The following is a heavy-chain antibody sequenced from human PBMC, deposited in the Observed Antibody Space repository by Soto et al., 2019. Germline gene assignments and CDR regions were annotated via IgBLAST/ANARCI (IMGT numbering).Heavy chain of an antibody. D-gene: IGHD3-10*01. CDR1: GGSISSGDYY. CDR3: ARDISSAPINPPGSYYTGSDG. V-gene: IGHV4-30-4*01. CDR2: IYYSGST. J-gene: IGHJ4*02. Sequence: SETLSLTCTVSGGSISSGDYYLSWIRQPPGKGLEWIGYIYYSGSTYYNPSLKSRVTISVDTSKNQFSLKLSSVTAADTSVYYCARDISSAPINPPGSYYTGSDGWGQGTLVTV.